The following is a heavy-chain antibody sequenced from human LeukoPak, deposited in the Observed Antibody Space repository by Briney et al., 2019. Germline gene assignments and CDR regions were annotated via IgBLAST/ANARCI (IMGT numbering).Heavy chain of an antibody. Sequence: ASVKVSCKASGYTFTGYYMHWVRQAPGQGLEWMGWINPNSGGTNYAQKFQGWVTMTRNTSISTAYMELSSLRSEDTAVYYCARIPSLRHYYYYGMDVWGQGTTVTVSS. CDR1: GYTFTGYY. CDR2: INPNSGGT. D-gene: IGHD5-12*01. V-gene: IGHV1-2*04. CDR3: ARIPSLRHYYYYGMDV. J-gene: IGHJ6*02.